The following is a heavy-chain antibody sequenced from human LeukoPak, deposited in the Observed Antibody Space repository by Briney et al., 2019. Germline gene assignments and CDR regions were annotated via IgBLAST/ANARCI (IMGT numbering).Heavy chain of an antibody. CDR1: GFTFSSYA. D-gene: IGHD6-13*01. CDR2: ISGSGGST. J-gene: IGHJ4*02. V-gene: IGHV3-23*01. CDR3: ARERRGIAAAGDFDY. Sequence: GGSLRLSCAASGFTFSSYAMSWVRQAPGKGLEWVSAISGSGGSTYYADSVKGRFTISRDNAKNSLYLQMNSLRAEDTAVYYCARERRGIAAAGDFDYWGQGTLVTVSS.